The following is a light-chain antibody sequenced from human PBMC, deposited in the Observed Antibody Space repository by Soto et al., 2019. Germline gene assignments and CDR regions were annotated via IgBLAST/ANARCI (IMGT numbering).Light chain of an antibody. Sequence: SYELTQPPSVSVSPGQTASITCSGDKLGDKYACWYQQKPGQSPVLVIYQDTKRPSGIPERFSGSKSGNTATLTISGTQAMDEADYYCQAWDSSTLVFGAGTKLTVL. J-gene: IGLJ1*01. CDR1: KLGDKY. CDR2: QDT. CDR3: QAWDSSTLV. V-gene: IGLV3-1*01.